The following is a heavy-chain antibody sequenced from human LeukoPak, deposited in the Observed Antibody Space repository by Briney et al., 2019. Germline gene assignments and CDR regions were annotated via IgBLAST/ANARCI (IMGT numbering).Heavy chain of an antibody. CDR2: IWYDGSNI. V-gene: IGHV3-33*01. CDR1: GFTFSSYG. Sequence: RRSLRLSCAASGFTFSSYGMHWVRLAPGKGLEWVAVIWYDGSNIYYADSVKGRFTISRDNSKNTLYLQMNSLRAEDTAVYHCARDSSDFDYWGQGTLVTVSS. J-gene: IGHJ4*02. CDR3: ARDSSDFDY.